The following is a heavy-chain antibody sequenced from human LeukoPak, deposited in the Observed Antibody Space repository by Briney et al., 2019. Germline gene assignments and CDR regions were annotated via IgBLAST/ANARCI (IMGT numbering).Heavy chain of an antibody. CDR2: ISSSGSTI. J-gene: IGHJ4*02. D-gene: IGHD3-22*01. Sequence: GGSLRLSCAASGFTFSSYEMNWVRQAPGKGLEWVSYISSSGSTIYYADSVKGRFTISRDNAKNSLYLQMNSLRAEDTAVYYCAREGWDYYDTSGYYYVDYWGQGTLVTVSS. CDR1: GFTFSSYE. V-gene: IGHV3-48*03. CDR3: AREGWDYYDTSGYYYVDY.